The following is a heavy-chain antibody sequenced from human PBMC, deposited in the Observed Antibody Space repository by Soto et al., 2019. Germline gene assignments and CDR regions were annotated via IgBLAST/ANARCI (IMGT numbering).Heavy chain of an antibody. CDR1: GFSLSTSGVG. V-gene: IGHV2-5*02. D-gene: IGHD3-22*01. CDR2: IYWDDDK. CDR3: AHSGYYDSSGYYYNY. Sequence: QITLKESGPTLVKPTQTLTLTCTFSGFSLSTSGVGVGWIRQPPGKALEWLALIYWDDDKRYSPSLKSRLTSXXDXSXXQVVLTMTNMDPVDTATYYCAHSGYYDSSGYYYNYWGQGTLVTVSS. J-gene: IGHJ4*02.